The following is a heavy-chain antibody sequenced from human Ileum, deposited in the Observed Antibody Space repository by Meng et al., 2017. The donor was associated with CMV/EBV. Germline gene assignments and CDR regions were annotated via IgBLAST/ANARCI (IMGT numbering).Heavy chain of an antibody. D-gene: IGHD1-1*01. J-gene: IGHJ4*01. CDR2: FNHYGST. V-gene: IGHV4-34*01. CDR1: GGSFRGYY. CDR3: ARDGHHWNFDY. Sequence: QVPLREWGAGLLKPSETLSLTCAVYGGSFRGYYWSWIRQVPGKGLEWIGEFNHYGSTNYNPSLKSRVTISVDTSKNQFSLNLSSVTAADTAVYYCARDGHHWNFDYWGQGTLVTVSS.